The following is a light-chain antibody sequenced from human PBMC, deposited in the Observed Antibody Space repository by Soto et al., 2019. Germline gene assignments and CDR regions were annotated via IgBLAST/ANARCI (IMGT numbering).Light chain of an antibody. J-gene: IGLJ3*02. CDR1: RSHIGSGD. Sequence: YVLSKPPAATVTNSQRAGISCTGSRSHIGSGDVDWYQQLPGTAPKVLSYKNSQRPSGVPDRFSGSKSGTSASLAISGLRSEDEADYYCAAWDGSLSGRVFGGGTQLTVL. CDR3: AAWDGSLSGRV. CDR2: KNS. V-gene: IGLV1-47*01.